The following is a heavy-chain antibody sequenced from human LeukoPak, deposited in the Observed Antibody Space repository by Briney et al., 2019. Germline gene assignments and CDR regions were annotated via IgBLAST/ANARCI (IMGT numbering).Heavy chain of an antibody. V-gene: IGHV1-69*04. CDR1: GGTFSSYA. Sequence: SVKVSCKASGGTFSSYAISWVRQAPGQGLEWMGRIIPIFGIANYAQKFQGRVTITADKSTSTAYMELSSLRSEGTAVYYCARGRYCSSTSCYRDYYYGMDVWGQGTTVTVSS. CDR2: IIPIFGIA. D-gene: IGHD2-2*02. CDR3: ARGRYCSSTSCYRDYYYGMDV. J-gene: IGHJ6*02.